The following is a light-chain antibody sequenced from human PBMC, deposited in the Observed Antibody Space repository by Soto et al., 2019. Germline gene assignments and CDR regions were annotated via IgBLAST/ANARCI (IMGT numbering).Light chain of an antibody. Sequence: DIQMTQSPSTLSASIGDRVTITCRASQNINNWLAWYQQKPGKAPKLLIYKASSLESGVPSRFSGSGSGKEFPLNLSSLQADYLARYSCQHYDHYPINLGKGTRLE. CDR1: QNINNW. J-gene: IGKJ5*01. V-gene: IGKV1-5*03. CDR2: KAS. CDR3: QHYDHYPIN.